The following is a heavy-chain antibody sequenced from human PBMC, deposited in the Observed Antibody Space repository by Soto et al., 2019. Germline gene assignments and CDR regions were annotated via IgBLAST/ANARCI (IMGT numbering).Heavy chain of an antibody. CDR3: PIEAAGYDAFDI. D-gene: IGHD6-13*01. Sequence: GASVKVSCKASGYTVTGYYMHWVRQAPGQGLEWMGWINPNSGGTNYAQKFQGRVTITSDTSISTTYMELSSLRSDDTAVYYCPIEAAGYDAFDIWGQGTMVTVSS. V-gene: IGHV1-2*02. CDR2: INPNSGGT. CDR1: GYTVTGYY. J-gene: IGHJ3*02.